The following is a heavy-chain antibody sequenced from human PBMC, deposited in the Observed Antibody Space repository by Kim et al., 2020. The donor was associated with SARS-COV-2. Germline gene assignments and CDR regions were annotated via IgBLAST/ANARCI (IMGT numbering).Heavy chain of an antibody. CDR3: ARVRPSIAAAASNRYFDL. J-gene: IGHJ2*01. CDR2: ISSSSSYI. V-gene: IGHV3-21*01. D-gene: IGHD6-13*01. CDR1: GFTFSSYS. Sequence: GGSLRLSCAASGFTFSSYSMNWVRQAPGKGLEWVSSISSSSSYIYYAASVKGRFTISRDNAKNSLYLQMNSLRAEDTAVYYCARVRPSIAAAASNRYFDLWGRGTLVTVSS.